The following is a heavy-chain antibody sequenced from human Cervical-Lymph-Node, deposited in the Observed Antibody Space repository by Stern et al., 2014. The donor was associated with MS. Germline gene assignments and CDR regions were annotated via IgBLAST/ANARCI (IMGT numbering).Heavy chain of an antibody. CDR3: ASSTNYRPFYYSGLDV. CDR2: IYYSGST. Sequence: QVQLQESGPRLVKPSETLSLTCTVSGRSLSSHYWSWIRQSPGKGLEWLGYIYYSGSTDYNASLKSRLTISVDTPKNQFSLKLTSVTAADTAVYYCASSTNYRPFYYSGLDVWGQGTTVTVSS. V-gene: IGHV4-59*11. J-gene: IGHJ6*02. D-gene: IGHD4/OR15-4a*01. CDR1: GRSLSSHY.